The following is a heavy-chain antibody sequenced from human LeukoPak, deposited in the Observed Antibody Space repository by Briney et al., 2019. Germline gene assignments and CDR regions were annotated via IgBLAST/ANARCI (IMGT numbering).Heavy chain of an antibody. CDR3: ARDTGYCSGGSCYPYYYYYYMDV. V-gene: IGHV3-30*04. CDR2: ISYDGSNK. CDR1: GFTFSSYA. D-gene: IGHD2-15*01. Sequence: PGGSLRLSCAASGFTFSSYAMHWVRQAPGKGLEWVAVISYDGSNKYYADSVKGRFTISRDNSKNTLYLQMNSLRAEDTAVYYCARDTGYCSGGSCYPYYYYYYMDVWGKGTTVTVSS. J-gene: IGHJ6*03.